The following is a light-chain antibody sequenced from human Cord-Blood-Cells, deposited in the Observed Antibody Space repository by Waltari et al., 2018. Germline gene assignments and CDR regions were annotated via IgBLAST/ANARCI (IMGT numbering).Light chain of an antibody. Sequence: QSALTQPASVSGSPGQSITISCTGTSSDVGGSNYVSWYQQHPGKAPKLMIYDVSNLPSGVPNRFSGSKSGNTASLTISGLQAEDEADYYCSSYTSSSTWVFGGGTKLTVL. CDR2: DVS. CDR3: SSYTSSSTWV. J-gene: IGLJ3*02. V-gene: IGLV2-14*03. CDR1: SSDVGGSNY.